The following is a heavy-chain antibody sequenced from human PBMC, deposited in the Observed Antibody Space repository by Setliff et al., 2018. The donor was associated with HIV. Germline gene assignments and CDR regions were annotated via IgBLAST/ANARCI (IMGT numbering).Heavy chain of an antibody. Sequence: LRLSCAASGFTFDDYAMHWVRQAPGKGLEWVSGISWNSGSIGYADSVKGRFTISRDNAKNSLYLQMNSLRAEDTALYYCAKDMYGGNAAFDIWGQGTMVTV. CDR2: ISWNSGSI. D-gene: IGHD2-15*01. J-gene: IGHJ3*02. CDR3: AKDMYGGNAAFDI. V-gene: IGHV3-9*01. CDR1: GFTFDDYA.